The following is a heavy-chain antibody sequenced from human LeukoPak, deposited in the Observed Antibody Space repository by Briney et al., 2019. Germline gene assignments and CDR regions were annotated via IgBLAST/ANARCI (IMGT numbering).Heavy chain of an antibody. D-gene: IGHD3-3*01. CDR3: ARALRAAGFDY. CDR2: INPNSGDT. V-gene: IGHV1-2*02. J-gene: IGHJ4*02. Sequence: ASVKVSCKSSGYTFTGYYMHWVRQAPGQGLEWMGWINPNSGDTDYAQKFQGRVTMTRDTSISTAYMDLSRLRSDDTAVYYCARALRAAGFDYWGQGTLVTVSS. CDR1: GYTFTGYY.